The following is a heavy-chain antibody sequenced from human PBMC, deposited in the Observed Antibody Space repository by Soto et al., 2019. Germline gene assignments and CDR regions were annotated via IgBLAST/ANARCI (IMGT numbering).Heavy chain of an antibody. V-gene: IGHV1-69*01. CDR1: GGTFRSYA. CDR3: AREFCSGGSCYPLYSGVDV. J-gene: IGHJ6*02. D-gene: IGHD2-15*01. Sequence: SVKGSCKASGGTFRSYAITWVRQAPVQGLEWMGGITPLFATTNYARKFQGRVTITADESTSTAYMELSGLRSEDTAVYYCAREFCSGGSCYPLYSGVDVWGQGTTVTVSS. CDR2: ITPLFATT.